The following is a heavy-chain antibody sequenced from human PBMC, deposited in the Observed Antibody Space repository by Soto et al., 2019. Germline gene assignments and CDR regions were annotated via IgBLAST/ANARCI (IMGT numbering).Heavy chain of an antibody. J-gene: IGHJ1*01. CDR3: ARGGVVVTKSEDFIH. CDR2: IYNSVTT. Sequence: SETLSLTCTVSGDSISRGVYYWTWIRHSPGKGLEWIGDIYNSVTTSYNPALRGRATISVDTSQNHLSLRLNSVTAADTAHYYCARGGVVVTKSEDFIHWGTGTSVTVS. V-gene: IGHV4-31*03. CDR1: GDSISRGVYY. D-gene: IGHD3-3*01.